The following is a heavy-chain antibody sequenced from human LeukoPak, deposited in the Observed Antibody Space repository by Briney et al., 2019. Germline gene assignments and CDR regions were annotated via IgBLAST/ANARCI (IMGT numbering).Heavy chain of an antibody. CDR2: ISWNSGSI. J-gene: IGHJ4*02. CDR1: GFTFDDYA. D-gene: IGHD3-3*01. CDR3: AKEGWSGFDY. V-gene: IGHV3-9*01. Sequence: PGGSLRLSCAASGFTFDDYAMHWVRQAPGKGLEWVSGISWNSGSIGYADSVKGRFTISRDNAKNSLYLQMNSLRAEDTAVYYCAKEGWSGFDYWGQGTLVTVSS.